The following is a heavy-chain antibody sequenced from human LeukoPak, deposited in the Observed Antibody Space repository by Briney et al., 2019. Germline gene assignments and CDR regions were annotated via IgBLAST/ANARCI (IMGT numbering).Heavy chain of an antibody. Sequence: KPPKTLPLPCPFSGGSIRRYYWSWIRPPTGKGMDWIGYIYYTGSTNYNPSLRSRVTISVDTSKNQFSLKLSSVTAADTAVYYCARATTGEPYSWFDPWGQGTLVTVSS. CDR2: IYYTGST. CDR1: GGSIRRYY. V-gene: IGHV4-59*01. J-gene: IGHJ5*02. D-gene: IGHD7-27*01. CDR3: ARATTGEPYSWFDP.